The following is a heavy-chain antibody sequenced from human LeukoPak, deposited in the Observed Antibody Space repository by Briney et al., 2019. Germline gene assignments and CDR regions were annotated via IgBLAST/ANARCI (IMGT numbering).Heavy chain of an antibody. Sequence: GGSLRLSCAAPGVTFSTYAMSCGRQAPGKGLGWVSGISGGGGTIHYADSVKGRFTISRDNSKHTLSLQMNSLRAEDTAVYYCAKDRGSSGWSFDYWGQGTLVTVSS. CDR3: AKDRGSSGWSFDY. CDR1: GVTFSTYA. D-gene: IGHD6-19*01. CDR2: ISGGGGTI. V-gene: IGHV3-23*01. J-gene: IGHJ4*02.